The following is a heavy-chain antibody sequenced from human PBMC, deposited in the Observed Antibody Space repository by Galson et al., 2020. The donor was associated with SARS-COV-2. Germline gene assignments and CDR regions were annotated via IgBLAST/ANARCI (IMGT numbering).Heavy chain of an antibody. D-gene: IGHD1-26*01. V-gene: IGHV3-23*01. CDR2: ISGNGDRT. CDR3: AKEEKNREADAFDI. J-gene: IGHJ3*02. CDR1: GFTFSNYA. Sequence: GESLKISCAASGFTFSNYAMSWVRQAPGKGLEWVSAISGNGDRTHYADSVKGRFTISRDNSKNTLYLQMNGLRAEDTALYYCAKEEKNREADAFDIWGQGTMVTVSS.